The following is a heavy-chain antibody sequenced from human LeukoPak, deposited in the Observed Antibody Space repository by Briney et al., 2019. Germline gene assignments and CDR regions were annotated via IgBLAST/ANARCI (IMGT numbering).Heavy chain of an antibody. V-gene: IGHV3-30*04. CDR3: AKQAAMVSFDY. CDR2: ISYDGSNK. J-gene: IGHJ4*02. D-gene: IGHD5-18*01. CDR1: GFTFSSYA. Sequence: GGSLRLPCAASGFTFSSYAMHWVRQAPGKGLEWVAVISYDGSNKYYADSVKGRFTISRDNSKNTLYLQMNSLRAEDTAVYYCAKQAAMVSFDYWGQGTLVTVSS.